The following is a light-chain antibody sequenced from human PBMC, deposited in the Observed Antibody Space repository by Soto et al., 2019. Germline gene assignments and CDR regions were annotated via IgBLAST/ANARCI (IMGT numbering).Light chain of an antibody. J-gene: IGKJ1*01. CDR3: QQYNSFSPWT. CDR1: QSISSW. Sequence: IRMSYSLSAVAGSIGNRVTITCRASQSISSWLAWYQQKPGKAPKLLIYDASSLESGVPSRFSGNGSGTEFTLTISSLQPDDFATYYCQQYNSFSPWTFGQGTKVDIK. CDR2: DAS. V-gene: IGKV1-5*01.